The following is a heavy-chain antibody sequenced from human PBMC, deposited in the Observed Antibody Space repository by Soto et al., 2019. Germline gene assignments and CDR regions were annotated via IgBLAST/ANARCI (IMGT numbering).Heavy chain of an antibody. CDR3: ARSGGYDGSGSYYLWWFDT. CDR1: GYTFTSYA. D-gene: IGHD3-10*01. Sequence: ASVKVSCKASGYTFTSYAMHWVRQAPGQRLEWMGWINAGNGNTKYSQKFQGRVTITRDTSASTAYMELSGLRSEDTAVYYCARSGGYDGSGSYYLWWFDTWGQGTLVTVSS. CDR2: INAGNGNT. V-gene: IGHV1-3*01. J-gene: IGHJ5*02.